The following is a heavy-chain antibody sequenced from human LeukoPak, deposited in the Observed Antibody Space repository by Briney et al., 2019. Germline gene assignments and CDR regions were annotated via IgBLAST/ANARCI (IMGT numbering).Heavy chain of an antibody. Sequence: ASVKVSCKASGYTFTGYYMHWVRQAPGQGLEWMGWINPNSGGTNYAQKFQGRVTMTRDTSISTAYMELSRLRSDDTAVYYCASSYYDSSGYYPLYYFDYWGQGTLVTVSS. J-gene: IGHJ4*02. V-gene: IGHV1-2*02. D-gene: IGHD3-22*01. CDR3: ASSYYDSSGYYPLYYFDY. CDR2: INPNSGGT. CDR1: GYTFTGYY.